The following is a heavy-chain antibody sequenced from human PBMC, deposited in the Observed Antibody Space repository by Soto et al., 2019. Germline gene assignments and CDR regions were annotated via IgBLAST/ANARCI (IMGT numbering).Heavy chain of an antibody. J-gene: IGHJ4*02. D-gene: IGHD3-22*01. V-gene: IGHV3-48*03. CDR3: AREPYWYDSSGYYYFDY. Sequence: GGSLRLSCAASGFTFSSYEMNWVRQAPGKGLEWVSYISSSGSTIYYADSVKGRFTISRDNAKNSLYLQMNSLRAEDTADYYCAREPYWYDSSGYYYFDYWGQGTLVTVSS. CDR2: ISSSGSTI. CDR1: GFTFSSYE.